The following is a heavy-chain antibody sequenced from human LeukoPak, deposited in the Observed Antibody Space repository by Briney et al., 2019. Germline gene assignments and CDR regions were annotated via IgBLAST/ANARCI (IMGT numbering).Heavy chain of an antibody. CDR3: ARDSDFWSGYYYMDV. Sequence: SETLSLTCTVSGGSISSYYWCWIRQPPGKGLEWIGYIYYSGSTNYNPSLKSRVTISVDTSKNQFSLKLSSVTAADTAVYYCARDSDFWSGYYYMDVWGKGTTVTVSS. V-gene: IGHV4-59*01. J-gene: IGHJ6*03. D-gene: IGHD3-3*01. CDR2: IYYSGST. CDR1: GGSISSYY.